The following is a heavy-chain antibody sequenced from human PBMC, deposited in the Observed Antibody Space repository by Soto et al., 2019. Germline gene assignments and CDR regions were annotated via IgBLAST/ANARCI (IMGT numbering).Heavy chain of an antibody. Sequence: EVQLVESGGGLVQPGGSLRLSCAASGFTFSTYSMSWVRQAPGKGLDWISYISSSSGTIYYADSVKGRFTISRDNGKNSLYLQMNRLRDEDTAVYYCAGGRRQNSDWNPLDHWGQGTLVTVYS. CDR2: ISSSSGTI. CDR1: GFTFSTYS. J-gene: IGHJ4*02. V-gene: IGHV3-48*02. D-gene: IGHD1-1*01. CDR3: AGGRRQNSDWNPLDH.